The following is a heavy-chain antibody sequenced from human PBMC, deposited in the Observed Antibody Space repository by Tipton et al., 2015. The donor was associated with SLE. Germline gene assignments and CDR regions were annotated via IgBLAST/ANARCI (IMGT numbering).Heavy chain of an antibody. CDR2: IYNSGST. D-gene: IGHD3-10*01. V-gene: IGHV4-4*08. CDR3: ARRPNKDKLWFGTGGAFDI. J-gene: IGHJ3*02. Sequence: TLSLTCTVSGVSISDYYWSWIRQPPGRGLEWIGYIYNSGSTNYNPSLKSRVTISVDTSKNQFSLKLTSVTAADTAVYYCARRPNKDKLWFGTGGAFDIWGQGTMVSVSS. CDR1: GVSISDYY.